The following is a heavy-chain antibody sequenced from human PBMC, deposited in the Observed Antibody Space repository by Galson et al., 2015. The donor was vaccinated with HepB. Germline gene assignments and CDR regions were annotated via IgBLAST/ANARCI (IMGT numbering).Heavy chain of an antibody. D-gene: IGHD3-22*01. CDR1: GSSFTSYW. J-gene: IGHJ1*01. V-gene: IGHV5-51*03. CDR2: IYPGDSDT. CDR3: ARSYYYDSSGYYWYFQH. Sequence: QSGAEVKKPGESLKISCKGSGSSFTSYWIGWVRQMPGKGLEWMGIIYPGDSDTRYSPSFQGQVTISADKSISTAYLQWSSLKASDTAMYYCARSYYYDSSGYYWYFQHWGQGTLVTVSS.